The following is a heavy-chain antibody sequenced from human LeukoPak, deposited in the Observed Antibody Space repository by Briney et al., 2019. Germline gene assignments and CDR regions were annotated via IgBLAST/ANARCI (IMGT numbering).Heavy chain of an antibody. Sequence: SETLSLTCAVYSGSFSGYYWSWIRQPPGKGLEWIGEINHSGSTNYNPSLKSRVTISVDTSKNQFSLKLSSVTAADTAVYYCARGRFDSSGYYHPSPDYWGQGTLVTVSS. D-gene: IGHD3-22*01. CDR2: INHSGST. J-gene: IGHJ4*02. CDR3: ARGRFDSSGYYHPSPDY. V-gene: IGHV4-34*01. CDR1: SGSFSGYY.